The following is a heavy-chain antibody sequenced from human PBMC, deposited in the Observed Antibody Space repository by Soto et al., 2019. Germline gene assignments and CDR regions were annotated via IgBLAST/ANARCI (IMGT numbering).Heavy chain of an antibody. D-gene: IGHD1-26*01. Sequence: GGSLRLSCAASGFTFSTYWMSWVRQAPGKGLEWVANIKQDGSEKYYVDSVKGRFTISRDNAKNSLYLQMNSLRAEDTAVYYCARGGRRSGSYADAFDIWGQGTMVTV. CDR3: ARGGRRSGSYADAFDI. V-gene: IGHV3-7*03. CDR2: IKQDGSEK. CDR1: GFTFSTYW. J-gene: IGHJ3*02.